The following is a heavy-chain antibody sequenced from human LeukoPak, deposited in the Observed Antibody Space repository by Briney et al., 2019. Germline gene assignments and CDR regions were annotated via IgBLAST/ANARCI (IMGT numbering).Heavy chain of an antibody. CDR3: ASGSGSYNWFDP. CDR2: INHSGST. D-gene: IGHD1-26*01. V-gene: IGHV4-34*01. Sequence: SETLSLTCAVSGGSFSGYYWNWVRQPPGKGLEWIGEINHSGSTNYNPSLKSRVTISVDTSKNQFSLKLNSVTAADTAVYYCASGSGSYNWFDPWGQGTLVTVSS. CDR1: GGSFSGYY. J-gene: IGHJ5*02.